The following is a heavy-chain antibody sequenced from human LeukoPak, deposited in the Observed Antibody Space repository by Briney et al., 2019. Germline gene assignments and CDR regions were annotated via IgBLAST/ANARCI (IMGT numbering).Heavy chain of an antibody. J-gene: IGHJ6*02. Sequence: PGGSLRLSCAASGFTFSSYWMSWVRQAPGKGLEWVTNIKQDGSEKYYVDSVKGRFTISRDNAKNSLYLQMNSLRAEDTAVYYCARDYMAGGYVGLYYYYGMDVWGQGTTVTVSS. CDR3: ARDYMAGGYVGLYYYYGMDV. V-gene: IGHV3-7*01. CDR2: IKQDGSEK. D-gene: IGHD5-12*01. CDR1: GFTFSSYW.